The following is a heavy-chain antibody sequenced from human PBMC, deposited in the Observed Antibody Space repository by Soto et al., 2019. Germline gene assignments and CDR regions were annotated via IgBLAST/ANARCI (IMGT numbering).Heavy chain of an antibody. CDR2: ISSSGSTI. V-gene: IGHV3-48*03. CDR3: AILTTVTLSDAFDI. J-gene: IGHJ3*02. CDR1: GFTFSSYE. D-gene: IGHD4-17*01. Sequence: EVQLVESGGGLVQPGGSLRLSCAASGFTFSSYEMNWVRQAPGKGLEWVSYISSSGSTIYYADSVKGRFTISRDNAKNSLYLQMNSLRAEDTAVYYCAILTTVTLSDAFDIWCQGTMVTVSS.